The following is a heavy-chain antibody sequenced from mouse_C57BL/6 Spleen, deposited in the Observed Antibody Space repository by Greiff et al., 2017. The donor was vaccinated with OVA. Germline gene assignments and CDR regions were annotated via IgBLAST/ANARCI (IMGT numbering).Heavy chain of an antibody. J-gene: IGHJ2*01. CDR2: IDPSDSET. V-gene: IGHV1-52*01. D-gene: IGHD3-2*02. Sequence: VQLQQPGAELVRPGSSVKLSCKASGYTFTSYWMHWVKQRPIQGLEWIGNIDPSDSETQYNQKFKDKATLTVDKSSSTDYMQLSSLTSEDSAVYYCAAQAKSQYYFDYWGQGTTLTVSS. CDR3: AAQAKSQYYFDY. CDR1: GYTFTSYW.